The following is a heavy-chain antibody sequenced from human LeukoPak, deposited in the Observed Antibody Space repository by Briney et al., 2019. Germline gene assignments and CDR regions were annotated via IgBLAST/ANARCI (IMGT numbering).Heavy chain of an antibody. D-gene: IGHD5-18*01. CDR3: ARLRGYSYGLDY. Sequence: GGSLRLSCAASGFSFSDHYMSWIRQAPGKGLEWVSYISSSRSFTNYADSVKGRFTISRDTAKNSLYLQMNSLRAEDTAVYYCARLRGYSYGLDYWSQGILVTVSS. V-gene: IGHV3-11*03. J-gene: IGHJ4*02. CDR2: ISSSRSFT. CDR1: GFSFSDHY.